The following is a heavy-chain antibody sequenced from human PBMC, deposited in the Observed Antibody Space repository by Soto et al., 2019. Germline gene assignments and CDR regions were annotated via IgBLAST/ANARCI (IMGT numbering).Heavy chain of an antibody. D-gene: IGHD1-26*01. CDR2: ISTI. J-gene: IGHJ4*02. CDR1: GFTFSSYS. CDR3: ARDGGSYYFDY. V-gene: IGHV3-21*01. Sequence: EVQLVESEGGLVKPGGSLRLSCAASGFTFSSYSMNWVRQAPGKGLEWVSSISTIYYADSVKGRFTISRDNAKNSLYLQMNSLRAEDTAVYYCARDGGSYYFDYWGQGTLVTVSS.